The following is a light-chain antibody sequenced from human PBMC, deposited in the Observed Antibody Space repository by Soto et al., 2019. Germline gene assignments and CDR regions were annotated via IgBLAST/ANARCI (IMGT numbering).Light chain of an antibody. V-gene: IGLV1-40*01. CDR1: SSNIGAGYD. CDR2: RDN. CDR3: QSYDSSLSASV. J-gene: IGLJ2*01. Sequence: QTVVTQAPSVSGAPGQRVTISCTGSSSNIGAGYDVHWYQHLPGTAPKLLIYRDNSRPSGVPDRFSGSKSGTSASLAITGLQAEDEADYYCQSYDSSLSASVFGGGTKLTVL.